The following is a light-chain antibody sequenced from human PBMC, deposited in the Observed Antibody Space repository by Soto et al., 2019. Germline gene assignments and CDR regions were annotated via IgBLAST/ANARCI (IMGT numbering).Light chain of an antibody. CDR3: SSYKSSGTLFV. J-gene: IGLJ1*01. Sequence: QSVLTQPASVSGSPGQSITISCNGTSSDVGGYNYVSWYQQHPGKAHKLMIYDVSARPSGVSNRFSGSKSGNTASLTISGLQAEDEADYYCSSYKSSGTLFVFGTGTKVTVL. CDR2: DVS. V-gene: IGLV2-14*03. CDR1: SSDVGGYNY.